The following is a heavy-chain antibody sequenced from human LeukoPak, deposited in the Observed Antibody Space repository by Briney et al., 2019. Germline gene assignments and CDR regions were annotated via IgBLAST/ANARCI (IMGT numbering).Heavy chain of an antibody. Sequence: GGALRLSSAASRVTFISYAMSWVLQAPGKGREGVSAIIGSSGSTYYADSSKGRFTISRDNSKNTPYLQMNSLRAEDTPVYYRAKDSSGWSVDYWGQGTLVTVSS. D-gene: IGHD6-19*01. CDR2: IIGSSGST. CDR1: RVTFISYA. CDR3: AKDSSGWSVDY. V-gene: IGHV3-23*01. J-gene: IGHJ4*02.